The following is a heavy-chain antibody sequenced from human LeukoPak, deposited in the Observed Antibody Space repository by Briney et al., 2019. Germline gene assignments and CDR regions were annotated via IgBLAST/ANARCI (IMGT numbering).Heavy chain of an antibody. Sequence: GGSLRLSCAASGFTFSSYAMSWVRQAPGKGLEWVSAISGSGGSTYYADSVKGRFTISRDNSKNTLYLQMNSLRAEDTAVYYCAKPAHIVVVTAIRDSADAFDIWGQGTMFTVSS. CDR2: ISGSGGST. CDR3: AKPAHIVVVTAIRDSADAFDI. CDR1: GFTFSSYA. J-gene: IGHJ3*02. D-gene: IGHD2-21*02. V-gene: IGHV3-23*01.